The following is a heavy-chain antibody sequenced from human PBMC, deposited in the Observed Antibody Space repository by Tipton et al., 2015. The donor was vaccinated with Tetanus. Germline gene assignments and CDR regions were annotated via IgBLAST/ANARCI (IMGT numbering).Heavy chain of an antibody. CDR2: IQNDGGET. J-gene: IGHJ4*02. D-gene: IGHD3-10*01. CDR1: GSTFREYW. Sequence: SLRLSCAASGSTFREYWMSWVRQAPGKGLEWVANIQNDGGETYHLESVRGRFTISRGNGKNSVYLQMNSLRPEDTAVYYCGVLVRGVLLTRVIEHWGRGTLVAVSS. CDR3: GVLVRGVLLTRVIEH. V-gene: IGHV3-7*03.